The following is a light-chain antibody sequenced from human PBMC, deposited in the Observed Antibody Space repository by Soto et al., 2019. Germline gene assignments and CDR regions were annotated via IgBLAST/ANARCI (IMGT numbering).Light chain of an antibody. CDR1: SSDVGGYNY. CDR3: SSYSSSSTLVV. Sequence: QSVLTQPASVSGSPGQSITISCTGTSSDVGGYNYVSWYQQHPGKAPKLMIYEVSNRPSGVSSRFSGSKSGNTASLTISGLQAEDEGDYYCSSYSSSSTLVVFGGGT. V-gene: IGLV2-14*01. CDR2: EVS. J-gene: IGLJ2*01.